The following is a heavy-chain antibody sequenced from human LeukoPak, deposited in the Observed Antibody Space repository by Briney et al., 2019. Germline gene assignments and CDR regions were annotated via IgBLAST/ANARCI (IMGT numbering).Heavy chain of an antibody. Sequence: GSVKVSCKASGYTFTGYYMHWVRQAPGQGLEWMGWINPNSGGTNYAQKFQGWVTMTRDTSISTAHMELSRLRSDDTAVYYCARMFAGGWLFDYWGQGTLVTVSS. D-gene: IGHD6-19*01. CDR1: GYTFTGYY. CDR2: INPNSGGT. V-gene: IGHV1-2*04. J-gene: IGHJ4*02. CDR3: ARMFAGGWLFDY.